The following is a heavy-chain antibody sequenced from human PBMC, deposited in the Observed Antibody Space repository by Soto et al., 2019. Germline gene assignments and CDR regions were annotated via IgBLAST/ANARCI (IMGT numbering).Heavy chain of an antibody. D-gene: IGHD1-1*01. J-gene: IGHJ6*02. CDR3: ARGMGYNYGRNHFYYGMDV. V-gene: IGHV3-7*01. CDR2: IKPDGSEE. CDR1: GGSISRNYW. Sequence: LSLTWASSGGSISRNYWLRRGRPLPGEGLEWVANIKPDGSEEYYVDSVKGRFTISRDNAKNSLYLQMNSLRAEDTAVYHCARGMGYNYGRNHFYYGMDVWGQGTTVTVSS.